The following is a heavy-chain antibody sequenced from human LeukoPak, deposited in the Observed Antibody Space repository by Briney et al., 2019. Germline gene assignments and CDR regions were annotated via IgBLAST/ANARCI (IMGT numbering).Heavy chain of an antibody. V-gene: IGHV3-23*01. CDR2: ISGSGGST. CDR1: GFTFRSYW. Sequence: GGSLRLSCAASGFTFRSYWMSWVRQAPGKGLEWFSAISGSGGSTYYADSVKGRFTISRDNSKNTLYLQMNSLRAEDTAVYYCAKDQAYGDLYFDYRGQGTLVTVSS. CDR3: AKDQAYGDLYFDY. J-gene: IGHJ4*02. D-gene: IGHD4-17*01.